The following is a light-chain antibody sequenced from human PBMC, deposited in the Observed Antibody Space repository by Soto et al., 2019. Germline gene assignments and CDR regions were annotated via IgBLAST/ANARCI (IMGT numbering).Light chain of an antibody. J-gene: IGLJ2*01. CDR2: MTS. V-gene: IGLV1-47*01. CDR1: SSNIGINN. Sequence: QPVLTQPPSASGTPGQRVTISCSGSSSNIGINNVYWYKQLPGTAPKLLIYMTSRRPSGVTDRFSASKSGTSATLAISGLRSDDEADYYCTAWDDSLSGPVFGGGTQLTVL. CDR3: TAWDDSLSGPV.